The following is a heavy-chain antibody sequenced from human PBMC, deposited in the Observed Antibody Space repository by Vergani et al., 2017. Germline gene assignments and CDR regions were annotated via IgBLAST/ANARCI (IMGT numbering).Heavy chain of an antibody. CDR1: GDAISRDTYP. CDR2: VYYSGTT. D-gene: IGHD3/OR15-3a*01. V-gene: IGHV4-30-2*01. CDR3: ARGQTGYSRDWSTYFFYMDV. J-gene: IGHJ6*03. Sequence: QLQLQESDSRLVNPSQTLSLTCTLSGDAISRDTYPWNWVRQPPGKPLEWIGSVYYSGTTYYNPSLGGRVTMSIDKSKNHFSLTLTSVTAADSAFYFCARGQTGYSRDWSTYFFYMDVWGKGTTVTVSS.